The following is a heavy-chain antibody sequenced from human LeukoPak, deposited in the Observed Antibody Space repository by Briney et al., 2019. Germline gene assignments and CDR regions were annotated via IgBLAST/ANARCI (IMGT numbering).Heavy chain of an antibody. V-gene: IGHV4-34*01. J-gene: IGHJ4*02. D-gene: IGHD5-18*01. CDR2: INHSGST. CDR1: GGSFSGYY. CDR3: AKSSYSIFDY. Sequence: SETLSLTCAVYGGSFSGYYWSWIRQPPGKGLEWIGEINHSGSTYYNPSLKSRVTISVDTSKNQFSLKLSSVTAADTAVYYCAKSSYSIFDYWGQGTLVTVSS.